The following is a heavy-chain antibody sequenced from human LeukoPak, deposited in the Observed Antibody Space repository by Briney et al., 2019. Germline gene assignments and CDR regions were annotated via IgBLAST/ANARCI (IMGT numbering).Heavy chain of an antibody. V-gene: IGHV4-34*01. CDR1: GGPFSGYF. CDR2: IHNSGTT. CDR3: ARRYYYNLGSFPFEF. Sequence: SETLSLTCAVSGGPFSGYFWSWIRQSSGKGLEWIGEIHNSGTTNYNPSLNSRVTISEDTSKNQFYLNLSSVTAADTAVYYCARRYYYNLGSFPFEFWGQGTLVTVYS. D-gene: IGHD3-10*01. J-gene: IGHJ4*02.